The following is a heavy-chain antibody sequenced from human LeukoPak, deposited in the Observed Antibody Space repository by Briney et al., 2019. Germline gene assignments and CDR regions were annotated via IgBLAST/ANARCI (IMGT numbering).Heavy chain of an antibody. CDR1: GFTFSSYG. CDR2: IKQDGSER. V-gene: IGHV3-7*02. Sequence: QSGGSLRLSCAASGFTFSSYGMSWVRQAPGKGLEWVANIKQDGSERYYVDSVKGRFTISRDNAKNSLCLQMNSLRAEDTAVYYCAVGVYYFDYWGQGTLVTVSS. D-gene: IGHD3-10*01. CDR3: AVGVYYFDY. J-gene: IGHJ4*02.